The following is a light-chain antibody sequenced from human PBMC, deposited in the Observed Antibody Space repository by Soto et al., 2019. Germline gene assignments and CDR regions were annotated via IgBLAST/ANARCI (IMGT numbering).Light chain of an antibody. Sequence: QSALTQPPSASGSPGQSVTISCTGTSSDVGGYNYVSWYQQHPGKAPKVMIYEVSKRPSGVPDRFSGSKSGNTASLTVSSLQAEDEADYYCSSYGGNNNHVVFGGGTKLTVL. CDR3: SSYGGNNNHVV. V-gene: IGLV2-8*01. CDR2: EVS. CDR1: SSDVGGYNY. J-gene: IGLJ2*01.